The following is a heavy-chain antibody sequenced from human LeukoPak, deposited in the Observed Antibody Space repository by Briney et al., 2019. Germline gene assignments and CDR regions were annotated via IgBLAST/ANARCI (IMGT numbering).Heavy chain of an antibody. V-gene: IGHV3-23*01. CDR2: ISGSGTST. D-gene: IGHD6-19*01. CDR3: AKGTYTSGWYVS. CDR1: GFTFNSYA. J-gene: IGHJ5*02. Sequence: GGSLRLSCAASGFTFNSYAMSWVRQAPGKGLEWVSAISGSGTSTYYADSVKGRFTISRDNSNNTLFLRMNSLRAEDTALYHCAKGTYTSGWYVSWGQGILVTVSS.